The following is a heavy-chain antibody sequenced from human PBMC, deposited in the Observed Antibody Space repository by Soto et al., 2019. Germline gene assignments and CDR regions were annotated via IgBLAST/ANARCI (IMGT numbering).Heavy chain of an antibody. Sequence: DVQLLESGGDLVQPGESLRLSCAASGFIFSDFAMSWVRQTPGKGLEWVSAVSVYGGSIHYSDSVKGRFTISRDNARDTLFLQMNSLRAEDTAVYYCARRPAGDWHGYFDPWGRGTLVTVSS. D-gene: IGHD2-21*01. CDR1: GFIFSDFA. CDR2: VSVYGGSI. J-gene: IGHJ5*02. CDR3: ARRPAGDWHGYFDP. V-gene: IGHV3-23*01.